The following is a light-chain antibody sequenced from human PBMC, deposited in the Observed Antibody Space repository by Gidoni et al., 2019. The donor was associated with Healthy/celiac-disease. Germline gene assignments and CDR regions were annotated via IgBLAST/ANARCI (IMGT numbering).Light chain of an antibody. Sequence: SYELTQPPSVSVSPGPAASITCSGEKLGDKYACWYQQKPGQPPVLVIYQDDKRPSGIPERFSGANSGNTATLTIGGTQAMDEADYYCQAWDSNTVVFGGGTKLT. V-gene: IGLV3-1*01. J-gene: IGLJ3*02. CDR2: QDD. CDR1: KLGDKY. CDR3: QAWDSNTVV.